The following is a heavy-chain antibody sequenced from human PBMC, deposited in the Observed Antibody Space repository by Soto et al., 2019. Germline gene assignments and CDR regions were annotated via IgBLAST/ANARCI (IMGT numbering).Heavy chain of an antibody. CDR3: ARVDSSSWPSFDY. CDR2: IYYSGST. V-gene: IGHV4-59*01. Sequence: SESLSLTCTVSGGSISSYDGSWIRQPPGKGLEWIGYIYYSGSTNYNPSLKSRVTISVDTSKNQFSLKLSSVTAADTAVYYCARVDSSSWPSFDYWGQGTLVTVSS. D-gene: IGHD6-13*01. J-gene: IGHJ4*02. CDR1: GGSISSYD.